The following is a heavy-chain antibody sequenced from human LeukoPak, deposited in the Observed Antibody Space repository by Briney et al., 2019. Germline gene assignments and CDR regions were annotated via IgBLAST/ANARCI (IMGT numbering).Heavy chain of an antibody. Sequence: GGSLRLSCAASGFTFSSYAMHWVRQAPGKGLGWVAVISYDGSNKYYADSVKGRFTISRDNSKNTVYLQMNSLRAEDTAVYYCARDRYYGSGSYYLDYWGQGTLVTVSS. CDR1: GFTFSSYA. J-gene: IGHJ4*02. CDR2: ISYDGSNK. CDR3: ARDRYYGSGSYYLDY. D-gene: IGHD3-10*01. V-gene: IGHV3-30*04.